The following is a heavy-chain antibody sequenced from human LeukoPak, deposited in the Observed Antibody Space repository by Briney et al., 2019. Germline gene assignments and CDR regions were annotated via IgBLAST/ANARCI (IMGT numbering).Heavy chain of an antibody. Sequence: ASVKVSCKASGYTFTGYYMHWVRQAPGQGLEWMGWINPNSGGTNYAQKFQGRVTMTRDTSISTAYMELSRLRSDDTAVYYCASPNYCYDSSGYSSFDYWGQGTLVTVSS. CDR2: INPNSGGT. V-gene: IGHV1-2*02. CDR3: ASPNYCYDSSGYSSFDY. J-gene: IGHJ4*02. D-gene: IGHD3-22*01. CDR1: GYTFTGYY.